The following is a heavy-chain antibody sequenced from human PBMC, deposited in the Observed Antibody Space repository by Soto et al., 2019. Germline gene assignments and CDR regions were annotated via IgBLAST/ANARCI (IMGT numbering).Heavy chain of an antibody. D-gene: IGHD3-10*01. CDR2: ISGSGGST. V-gene: IGHV3-23*01. Sequence: EVQLLESGGGLVQPGGSLRLSCAASGFTFSSYAMSWVRQAPGKGLEWVSAISGSGGSTYYADSVKGRFTISRDNSKNTLYLQMNSLRAEDTAVYYCAKSITMVRGVIIKKDYSYGMDVWGQGTTVTVSS. J-gene: IGHJ6*02. CDR1: GFTFSSYA. CDR3: AKSITMVRGVIIKKDYSYGMDV.